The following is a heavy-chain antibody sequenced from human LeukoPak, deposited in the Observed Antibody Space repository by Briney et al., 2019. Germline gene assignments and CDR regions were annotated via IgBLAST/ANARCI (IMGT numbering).Heavy chain of an antibody. D-gene: IGHD6-13*01. Sequence: SETLSLTCAVSGVSISSGGFSWSWIRQAPGKGLEWLGFMYYSGNTHYNPSLKSRVTISVDTSKNQFSLKLNSVTAADTAVYYCARDHSSSSEDYWGQGTLVTVSS. V-gene: IGHV4-30-4*07. CDR1: GVSISSGGFS. CDR3: ARDHSSSSEDY. J-gene: IGHJ4*02. CDR2: MYYSGNT.